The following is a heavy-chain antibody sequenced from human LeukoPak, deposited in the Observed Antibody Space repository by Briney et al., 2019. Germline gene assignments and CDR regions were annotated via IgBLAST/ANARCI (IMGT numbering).Heavy chain of an antibody. V-gene: IGHV4-34*01. CDR1: GGPFSHYY. Sequence: SETLSLTCAVYGGPFSHYYWTWVRQPPVKGLEWIGEINHRGSTDYNPSLKSRVTISVDTSKNQFSLKLTSVTAADTAVYYCALDFWRGSLITNFWGQGTPVTVSS. CDR2: INHRGST. J-gene: IGHJ4*02. CDR3: ALDFWRGSLITNF. D-gene: IGHD3-3*01.